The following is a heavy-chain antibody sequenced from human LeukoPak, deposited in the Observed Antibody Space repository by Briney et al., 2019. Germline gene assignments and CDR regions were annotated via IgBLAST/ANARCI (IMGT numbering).Heavy chain of an antibody. D-gene: IGHD5-18*01. Sequence: QTGGSLRLSCAASGFTFSSHGMHWVRQAPGKGLEWVAVISYDGGTKYYADSVKGRFTISRDNSKNTLYLQMNSLRAEDTAVYYCAKVVTYLYYFHYWGQGTLVTVSS. J-gene: IGHJ4*02. V-gene: IGHV3-30*18. CDR2: ISYDGGTK. CDR3: AKVVTYLYYFHY. CDR1: GFTFSSHG.